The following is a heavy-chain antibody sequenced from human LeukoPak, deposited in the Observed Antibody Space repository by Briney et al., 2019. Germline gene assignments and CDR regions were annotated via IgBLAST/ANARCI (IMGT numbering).Heavy chain of an antibody. CDR2: INHSGST. D-gene: IGHD3-10*01. CDR1: GGSFSGYY. V-gene: IGHV4-34*01. CDR3: ARTRPLGYGSGYAFDI. J-gene: IGHJ3*02. Sequence: PSETLSLTCAVYGGSFSGYYWSWIRQPPGKGLEWIGEINHSGSTNYNPSLKSRVTISINTSKNQFSLKLSSVTAADTAVYYCARTRPLGYGSGYAFDIWGQGTMVTVSS.